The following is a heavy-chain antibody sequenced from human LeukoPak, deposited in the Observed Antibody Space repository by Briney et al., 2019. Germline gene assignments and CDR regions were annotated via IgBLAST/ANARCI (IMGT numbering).Heavy chain of an antibody. CDR2: IYYSGST. CDR1: GGSISSSSYY. D-gene: IGHD5-12*01. CDR3: ARDRGPVATITPNLNWFDP. V-gene: IGHV4-39*07. Sequence: ASETLSLTCTVAGGSISSSSYYWGWIRQPPGKGMEWIGSIYYSGSTYYNPSLKSRVTISVDTSKNQLSLKLSSVTAADTAVYYCARDRGPVATITPNLNWFDPWGQGTLVTVSS. J-gene: IGHJ5*02.